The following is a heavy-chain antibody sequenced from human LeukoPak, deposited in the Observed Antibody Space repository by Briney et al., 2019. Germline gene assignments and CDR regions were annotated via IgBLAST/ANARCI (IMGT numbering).Heavy chain of an antibody. V-gene: IGHV4-34*01. CDR2: INHSGST. Sequence: SETLSLTCAVYGGSFSGYYWSWIRQPPGKGLEWIGEINHSGSTNYNPSLKSRVTISVDTSKNQFSLKLSSVTAAGTAVYYCASRIAAAGSYYFDYWGQGTLVTVSS. CDR1: GGSFSGYY. D-gene: IGHD6-13*01. CDR3: ASRIAAAGSYYFDY. J-gene: IGHJ4*02.